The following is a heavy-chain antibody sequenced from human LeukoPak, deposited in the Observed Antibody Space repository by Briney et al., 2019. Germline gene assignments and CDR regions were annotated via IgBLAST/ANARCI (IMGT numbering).Heavy chain of an antibody. CDR1: GFTFSSYG. J-gene: IGHJ4*02. D-gene: IGHD3-10*01. Sequence: GESLRLPCAASGFTFSSYGMHWVRQAPGKGLEWVAFIRYDGSNKYYADSVKGRFTISRDNSKNTLYLQMNSLRAEDTAVYYCAKGPHYYGSGSFVDYWGQGTLVTVSS. CDR2: IRYDGSNK. V-gene: IGHV3-30*02. CDR3: AKGPHYYGSGSFVDY.